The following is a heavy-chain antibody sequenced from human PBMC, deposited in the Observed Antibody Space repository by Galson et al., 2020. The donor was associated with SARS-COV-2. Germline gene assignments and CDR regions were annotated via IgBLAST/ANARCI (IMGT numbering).Heavy chain of an antibody. Sequence: ASVKVSCKASGYTFTSYDINWVRQAPGQGLEWMGWTNANSGNADYAQKFQGRVTMTRNTTINTAYMELTSLTSEDTATYNCARVLYYDDSSGYLCWFDPWGQGTLVTVSS. CDR3: ARVLYYDDSSGYLCWFDP. V-gene: IGHV1-8*01. D-gene: IGHD3-22*01. CDR1: GYTFTSYD. CDR2: TNANSGNA. J-gene: IGHJ5*02.